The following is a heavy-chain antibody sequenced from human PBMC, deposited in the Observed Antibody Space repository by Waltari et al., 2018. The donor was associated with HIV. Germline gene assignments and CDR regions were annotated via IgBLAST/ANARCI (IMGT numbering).Heavy chain of an antibody. CDR2: ITSDCRAK. CDR3: ARDDQWAFDY. Sequence: EVQLVESGGGLVQPGGSLRLSCAASGFTFSSYSMNWVRQAPGRGLELLSYITSDCRAKVYADSVKVRVTISRDNAKNSLYLEMNSLRDEDTAVYYCARDDQWAFDYWGQGTLVIVSS. V-gene: IGHV3-48*02. J-gene: IGHJ4*02. CDR1: GFTFSSYS. D-gene: IGHD1-26*01.